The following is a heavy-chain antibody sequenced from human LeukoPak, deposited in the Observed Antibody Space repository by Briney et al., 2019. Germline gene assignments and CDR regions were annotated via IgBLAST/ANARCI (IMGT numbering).Heavy chain of an antibody. CDR2: IIPILGIA. Sequence: SVNVSYKPSGGTFSSYTISWVRQAPGQGLEWMGRIIPILGIANYAQKLQGRVTITADKSTSTAYMELSSLRSEDTAVYYCARVGVDSSGYYRPNYYYYYGMDVWGQGTTVTVSS. J-gene: IGHJ6*02. V-gene: IGHV1-69*02. D-gene: IGHD3-22*01. CDR3: ARVGVDSSGYYRPNYYYYYGMDV. CDR1: GGTFSSYT.